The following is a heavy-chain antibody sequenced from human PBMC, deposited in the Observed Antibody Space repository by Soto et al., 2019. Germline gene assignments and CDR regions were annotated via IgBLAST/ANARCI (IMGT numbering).Heavy chain of an antibody. CDR3: ARESRAVYGYIWGSYRVDY. J-gene: IGHJ4*02. CDR1: GGTYTNYT. V-gene: IGHV1-69*08. CDR2: IIPFLDIK. D-gene: IGHD3-16*02. Sequence: QVQLVQSGAEVKKPGSSVNVSCKASGGTYTNYTISWVRQAPGQGLEWMGRIIPFLDIKNYAQKFQDSVTITADKSTSTVYLELRSLGSDDAAVYYCARESRAVYGYIWGSYRVDYWGQGTLVSGSS.